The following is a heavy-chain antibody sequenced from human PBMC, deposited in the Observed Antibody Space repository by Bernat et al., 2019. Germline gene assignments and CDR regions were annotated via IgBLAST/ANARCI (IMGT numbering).Heavy chain of an antibody. J-gene: IGHJ6*02. CDR3: ARDAPRIAVAGNGYYGMDV. V-gene: IGHV4-39*07. Sequence: QLQLQESGPGLVKPSETLSLTCTVSGASISSSNYYWGWIRQPPGKGLEWIGSIYYSGSTNYNPSLKSRVTISVDKSKNQFSLKLSSVTAADTAVYYCARDAPRIAVAGNGYYGMDVWGQGTTVTVSS. CDR2: IYYSGST. CDR1: GASISSSNYY. D-gene: IGHD6-19*01.